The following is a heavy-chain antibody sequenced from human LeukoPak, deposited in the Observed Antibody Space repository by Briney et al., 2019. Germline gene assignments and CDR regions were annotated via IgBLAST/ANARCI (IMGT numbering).Heavy chain of an antibody. CDR1: GGSISSGSYY. Sequence: SETLSLTCTVSGGSISSGSYYWSWIRQPAGKGLEWIGYMDYSGSTNYNPVVKSRVTISADTSKNQFSLKLSSVTAADTAVYYCARALGGSYQGWFDPWGQGTLVTVSS. J-gene: IGHJ5*02. CDR2: MDYSGST. CDR3: ARALGGSYQGWFDP. D-gene: IGHD1-26*01. V-gene: IGHV4-61*10.